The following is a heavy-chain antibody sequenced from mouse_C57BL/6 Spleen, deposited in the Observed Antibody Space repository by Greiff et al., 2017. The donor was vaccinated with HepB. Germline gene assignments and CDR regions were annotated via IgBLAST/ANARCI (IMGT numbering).Heavy chain of an antibody. J-gene: IGHJ2*01. Sequence: LQQSGAELVRPGASVKMSCKASGYTFTSYNIHWVKQTPRQGLEWIGAIYPGNGDTSYNQKFKGKATLTVDKSSSTAYMQLSSLTSEDSAVYFCARSDYYYGSSYFDYWGQGTTLTVSS. CDR3: ARSDYYYGSSYFDY. CDR2: IYPGNGDT. D-gene: IGHD1-1*01. V-gene: IGHV1-12*01. CDR1: GYTFTSYN.